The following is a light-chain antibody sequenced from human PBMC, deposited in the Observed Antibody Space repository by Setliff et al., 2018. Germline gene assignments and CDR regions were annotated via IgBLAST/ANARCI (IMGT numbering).Light chain of an antibody. CDR2: DVN. CDR1: SSDVGGYNY. J-gene: IGLJ3*02. CDR3: NSFTSGNTWV. V-gene: IGLV2-14*03. Sequence: QSALTQPASVSGSPGQSITISCTGTSSDVGGYNYVSWYQQHPGKAPKLMIYDVNNRPSGVSNRFSASKSGNTASLTISGLQAEDEAEYYCNSFTSGNTWVFGGGTKVTVL.